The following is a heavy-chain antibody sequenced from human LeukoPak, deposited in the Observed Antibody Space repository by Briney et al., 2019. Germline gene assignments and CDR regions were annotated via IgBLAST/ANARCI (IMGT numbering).Heavy chain of an antibody. J-gene: IGHJ4*02. Sequence: SGGSLRLSCAASGFTFSSYWMSWVRQAPGKGLEWVSGIGGNVGSTYYADSVKGRFTVSRDNSKNTLYLQMNSLRAEDTAVYYCAKDIYGDYGGFDYWGQGTLVTVSS. D-gene: IGHD4-17*01. CDR1: GFTFSSYW. V-gene: IGHV3-23*01. CDR3: AKDIYGDYGGFDY. CDR2: IGGNVGST.